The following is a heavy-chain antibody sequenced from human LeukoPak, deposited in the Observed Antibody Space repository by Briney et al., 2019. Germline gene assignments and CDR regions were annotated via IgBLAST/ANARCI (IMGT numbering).Heavy chain of an antibody. CDR3: ATQETTTDY. D-gene: IGHD4-17*01. CDR2: IYYSGST. V-gene: IGHV4-39*01. CDR1: GGSISSSSYY. J-gene: IGHJ4*02. Sequence: SETLSLTCTVSGGSISSSSYYWGWIRQPPGKGLEWIGSIYYSGSTYYNPSLKSRVTISVDTSKYQFSLKLGSVTAADTAVYYCATQETTTDYWGQGTLVTVSS.